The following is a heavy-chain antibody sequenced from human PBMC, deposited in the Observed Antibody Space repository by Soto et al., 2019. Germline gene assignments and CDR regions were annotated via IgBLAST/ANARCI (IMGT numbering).Heavy chain of an antibody. D-gene: IGHD2-15*01. CDR3: AKRGEGYCSGGSCYPDSGYYFDY. CDR1: GFTFSSYA. J-gene: IGHJ4*02. Sequence: EVQLLESGGGLVQPGGSLRLSCAASGFTFSSYAMSWVRQAPGKGLEWVSAISGSGGSTYYADSVKGRFTISRDNSKNTLYLQMNSLRAEDTAVYYCAKRGEGYCSGGSCYPDSGYYFDYWGQGTLVTVSS. V-gene: IGHV3-23*01. CDR2: ISGSGGST.